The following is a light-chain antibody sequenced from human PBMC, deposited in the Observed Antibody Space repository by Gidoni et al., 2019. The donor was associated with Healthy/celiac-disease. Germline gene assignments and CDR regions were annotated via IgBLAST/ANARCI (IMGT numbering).Light chain of an antibody. Sequence: EIVMTQSPLSLPVSPGGPASISCRSSQCLLHSNGYLYLDWYQQKPGQSPQLLIYLGSDRASGVTYRFSGSGTGTDFTLSISRVEAEDVGVYYCIQALHPLTFGGGTKVEIK. J-gene: IGKJ4*01. CDR1: QCLLHSNGYLY. CDR2: LGS. CDR3: IQALHPLT. V-gene: IGKV2-28*01.